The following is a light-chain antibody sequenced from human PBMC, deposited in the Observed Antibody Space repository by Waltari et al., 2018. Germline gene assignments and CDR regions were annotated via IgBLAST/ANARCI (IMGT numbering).Light chain of an antibody. J-gene: IGLJ2*01. V-gene: IGLV3-25*03. CDR1: ALPKKY. CDR3: QSGDSSGTYEV. CDR2: KDT. Sequence: SSELTQPPSVSVSPGQPARITCSGDALPKKYVYWYQQKAGQAPVLVIHKDTERPSRIPARFSGSTSGTTVTLIISGVQAEDEADYYCQSGDSSGTYEVFGGGTKLTVL.